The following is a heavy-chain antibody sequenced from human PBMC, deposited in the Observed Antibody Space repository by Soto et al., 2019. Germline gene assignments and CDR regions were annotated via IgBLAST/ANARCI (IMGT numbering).Heavy chain of an antibody. J-gene: IGHJ1*01. CDR2: IIPILGIA. CDR1: GGTFSSYT. D-gene: IGHD2-15*01. V-gene: IGHV1-69*02. CDR3: ARPLRKGYCSGGSCYLFQR. Sequence: ASVKVSCKASGGTFSSYTISWVRQAPGQGLEWMGRIIPILGIANYAQKFQGRVTITADKSTSTAYMELSSLRSEDTAVYYCARPLRKGYCSGGSCYLFQRWGQGTLVTVSS.